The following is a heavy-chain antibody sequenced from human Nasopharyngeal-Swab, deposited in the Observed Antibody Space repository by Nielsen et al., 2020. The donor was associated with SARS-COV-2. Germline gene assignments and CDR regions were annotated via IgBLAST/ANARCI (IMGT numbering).Heavy chain of an antibody. D-gene: IGHD3-3*02. J-gene: IGHJ4*02. Sequence: LERVAVISYDGSNKYYADSVKGRFTISRDNSKNTLYLQMNSLRAEDTAVYYCAKDRSRGIFGVVIITYYFDYWGQGTLVTVSS. CDR3: AKDRSRGIFGVVIITYYFDY. CDR2: ISYDGSNK. V-gene: IGHV3-30*18.